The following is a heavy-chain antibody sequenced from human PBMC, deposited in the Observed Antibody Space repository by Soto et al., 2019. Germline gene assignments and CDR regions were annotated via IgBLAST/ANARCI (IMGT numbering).Heavy chain of an antibody. CDR1: GFIFTNFW. D-gene: IGHD6-13*01. V-gene: IGHV3-74*01. J-gene: IGHJ4*02. CDR2: IDTSGSST. CDR3: AKDSWYFDL. Sequence: XGSLRLSCEASGFIFTNFWMHWVRQVPGKGLVWVSRIDTSGSSTSYADSVKGQFTISRDNAKNTVSLQMNSLRAEDTGVYYCAKDSWYFDLWSQGSLVTVSS.